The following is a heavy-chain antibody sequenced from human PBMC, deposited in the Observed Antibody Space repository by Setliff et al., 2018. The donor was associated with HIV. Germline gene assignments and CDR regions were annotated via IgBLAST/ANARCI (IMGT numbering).Heavy chain of an antibody. CDR1: GGSISSYC. D-gene: IGHD6-13*01. Sequence: SETLSLTCTVSGGSISSYCWNWIRQSPGRGLEWIGFIFSSGSTKYNPSLQSRVTMSIDTSKYQFSLKLSSVTAADTAVYFCARGRGSSSSWPIDYWGQGTLVTVSS. CDR2: IFSSGST. J-gene: IGHJ4*02. V-gene: IGHV4-59*12. CDR3: ARGRGSSSSWPIDY.